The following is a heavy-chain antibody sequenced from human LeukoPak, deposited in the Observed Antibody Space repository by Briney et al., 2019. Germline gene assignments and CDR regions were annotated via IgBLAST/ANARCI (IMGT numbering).Heavy chain of an antibody. CDR1: GGSISSYY. CDR2: IYYSGST. D-gene: IGHD5-24*01. Sequence: PSETLSLTCTVSGGSISSYYWSWIRQPPGKGLEWIGYIYYSGSTNYNPSLKSRVTISVDTSKHQFSLKLSSVTAADTAVYYCARDSERNKRWLQLGGAFDIWGQGTMVTVSS. V-gene: IGHV4-59*01. J-gene: IGHJ3*02. CDR3: ARDSERNKRWLQLGGAFDI.